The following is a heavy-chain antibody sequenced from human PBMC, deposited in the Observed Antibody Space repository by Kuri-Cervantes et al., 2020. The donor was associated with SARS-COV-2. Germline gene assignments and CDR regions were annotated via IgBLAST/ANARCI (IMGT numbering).Heavy chain of an antibody. V-gene: IGHV4-61*01. D-gene: IGHD5-18*01. CDR2: IYYSGST. CDR3: ARRSYGRFDY. Sequence: SETLSLTCTVSGGSVSSGSYYWSWIRQPPGKGLEWIGYIYYSGSTNYNPSLKSRVTISVDTSKNQFSLKLSSVTASDTAVYYCARRSYGRFDYWGQGNLVTGAS. J-gene: IGHJ4*02. CDR1: GGSVSSGSYY.